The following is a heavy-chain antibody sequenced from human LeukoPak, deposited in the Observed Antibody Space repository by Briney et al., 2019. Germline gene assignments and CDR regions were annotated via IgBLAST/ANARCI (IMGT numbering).Heavy chain of an antibody. CDR3: VRRGDASSGWGDHDF. V-gene: IGHV3-23*01. D-gene: IGHD6-19*01. J-gene: IGHJ4*02. CDR1: GFTFTRNA. CDR2: IGGSGDKT. Sequence: PGGSLRLSCAASGFTFTRNAISWVRQAPGKGQEWVSTIGGSGDKTFYADSVKGRCTTSRDNSKNMVHLQMNSLTGEDTALYYCVRRGDASSGWGDHDFWGQGALVTVSS.